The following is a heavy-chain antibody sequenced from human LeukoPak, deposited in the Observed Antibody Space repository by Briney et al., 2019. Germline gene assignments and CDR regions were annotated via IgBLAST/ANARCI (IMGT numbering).Heavy chain of an antibody. J-gene: IGHJ6*02. CDR3: ARADIWSGYYYGMDV. V-gene: IGHV4-61*05. CDR1: GGSISSSSYY. D-gene: IGHD3-3*01. CDR2: IYYSGST. Sequence: PSETLSLTCTVSGGSISSSSYYWGWIRQPPGKGLEWIGNIYYSGSTNYNPALKSRVTISVDTSKNQFSLKLSSVTAADTAVYYCARADIWSGYYYGMDVWGQGTTVTVSS.